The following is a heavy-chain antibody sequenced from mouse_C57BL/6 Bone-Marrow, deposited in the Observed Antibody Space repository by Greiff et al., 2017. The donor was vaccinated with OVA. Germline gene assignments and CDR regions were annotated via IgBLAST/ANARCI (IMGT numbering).Heavy chain of an antibody. V-gene: IGHV1-81*01. Sequence: QVQLQQSGAELARPGASVKLSCKASGYTFTSYGISWVKQRTGQGLEWIGEIYPRSGNTYYNEKFKGKATLTADKSSSTEYMELRSLTSEDSAVYFCARRDYSNYFDYWGQGTTLTVSS. CDR3: ARRDYSNYFDY. J-gene: IGHJ2*01. CDR1: GYTFTSYG. D-gene: IGHD2-5*01. CDR2: IYPRSGNT.